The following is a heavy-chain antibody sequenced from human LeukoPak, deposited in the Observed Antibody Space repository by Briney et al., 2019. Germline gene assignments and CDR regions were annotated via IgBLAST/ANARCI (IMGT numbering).Heavy chain of an antibody. V-gene: IGHV4-4*09. CDR1: GGSISGYY. Sequence: SGTLSLTCTVSGGSISGYYWSWIRQPPGKGLEWIGYIYTSGSTSYNPSLKSRVTIPVDTSKHQFSLKVSSVTAADTAVYYCARVPRSAYDAFDIWGQGTVVTVSS. D-gene: IGHD4-17*01. J-gene: IGHJ3*02. CDR3: ARVPRSAYDAFDI. CDR2: IYTSGST.